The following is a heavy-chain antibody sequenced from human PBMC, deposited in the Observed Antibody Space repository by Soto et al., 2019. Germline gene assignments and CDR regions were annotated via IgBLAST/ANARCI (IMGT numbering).Heavy chain of an antibody. CDR2: ISSDGSST. D-gene: IGHD2-2*01. J-gene: IGHJ5*02. Sequence: EVQLVESGGGLVQPGGSLRLSCAASGFTFSTYWMHWVRQAPGKGLVWVSRISSDGSSTTYADSVKGRFTISRDNAKNTLYMQMDSLRAEDTAVYYCARGPYCISTSCYDWFDHWGQGTLVTVSS. CDR3: ARGPYCISTSCYDWFDH. CDR1: GFTFSTYW. V-gene: IGHV3-74*01.